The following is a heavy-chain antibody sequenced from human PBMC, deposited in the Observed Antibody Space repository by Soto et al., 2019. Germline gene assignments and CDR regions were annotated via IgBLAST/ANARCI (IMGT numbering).Heavy chain of an antibody. CDR1: GFNFGDET. CDR3: ARDPDCHSTSCFVPPHC. D-gene: IGHD6-6*01. V-gene: IGHV3-21*06. J-gene: IGHJ6*02. Sequence: ASQILSFPASGFNFGDETMIWVRQVPGKGLEWVSGISGGGSYIFYADSVQGRFSISRDNPKNSLFLEMNSLRVEDTAVYYCARDPDCHSTSCFVPPHCWGQGTTVTVSS. CDR2: ISGGGSYI.